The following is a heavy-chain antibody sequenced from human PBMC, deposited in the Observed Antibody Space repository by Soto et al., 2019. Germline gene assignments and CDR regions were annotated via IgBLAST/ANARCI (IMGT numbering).Heavy chain of an antibody. CDR3: ARDYWSGDRYYYGMDV. D-gene: IGHD3-3*01. J-gene: IGHJ6*02. CDR1: GYTFTGYY. V-gene: IGHV1-2*02. Sequence: ASVKVSCKASGYTFTGYYIHWVRQAPGQRLEWMGYINPNSGGPNYAQKFQGRVTMTRDTSISTAYMELSRLRSDNTAVYFCARDYWSGDRYYYGMDVWGQGTTVTVSS. CDR2: INPNSGGP.